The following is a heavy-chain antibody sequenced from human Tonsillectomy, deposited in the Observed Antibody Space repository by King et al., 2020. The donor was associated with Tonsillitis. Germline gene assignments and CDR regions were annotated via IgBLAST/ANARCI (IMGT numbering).Heavy chain of an antibody. Sequence: QLQESGPGLVKPSETLSLTCTVSGGSISSYYWSWIRQPPGKGLEWIGYIYYSGSTYYNPSLKSRVTISVDTSKNQFSLKLSSVTAADTAVYYCARGTVNIDYWGQGTLVTVSS. D-gene: IGHD4-17*01. V-gene: IGHV4-59*01. CDR3: ARGTVNIDY. CDR1: GGSISSYY. J-gene: IGHJ4*02. CDR2: IYYSGST.